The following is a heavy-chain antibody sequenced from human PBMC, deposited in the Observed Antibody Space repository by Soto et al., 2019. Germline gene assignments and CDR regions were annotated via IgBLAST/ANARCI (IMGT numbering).Heavy chain of an antibody. CDR1: GFSLTTSGMG. CDR2: IYWDDDE. J-gene: IGHJ3*02. Sequence: QITLKESGPTLVKPTQPLTLTCTFSGFSLTTSGMGVAWIRQPPGKALEWLALIYWDDDERYSPSLKSRLTITKDTSRNQVVRTVTNTVAVDTATDYGAYSPRYYSESRGQKAGGFDIWGQGTLVTFSA. CDR3: AYSPRYYSESRGQKAGGFDI. D-gene: IGHD3-22*01. V-gene: IGHV2-5*02.